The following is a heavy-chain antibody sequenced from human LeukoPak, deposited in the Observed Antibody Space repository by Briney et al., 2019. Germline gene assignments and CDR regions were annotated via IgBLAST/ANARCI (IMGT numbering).Heavy chain of an antibody. V-gene: IGHV4-4*07. D-gene: IGHD6-13*01. J-gene: IGHJ5*01. CDR2: IYTSGST. Sequence: SETLSFTCTVSGGSISSYYWSWIRQPAGKGLEWIGRIYTSGSTNYNPSLNSRVTMSVDTSKKQFSLKLNSVTAADTAVYYCARGSSSLNWFDSWGQGTLVTVSS. CDR1: GGSISSYY. CDR3: ARGSSSLNWFDS.